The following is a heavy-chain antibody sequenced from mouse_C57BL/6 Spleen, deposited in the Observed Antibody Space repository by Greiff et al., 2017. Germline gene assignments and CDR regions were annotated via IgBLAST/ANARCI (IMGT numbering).Heavy chain of an antibody. CDR1: GYTFTSYW. CDR3: ASEGVCDGYFWFAY. Sequence: QVQLQQPGAELVKPGASVKLSCKASGYTFTSYWMHWVKQRPGQGLEWIGMIHPTSGSTNYNEKFKSKATLTVDKSSSTAYMQLSSLTSEDSAVYYCASEGVCDGYFWFAYWGQGTLVTVSA. V-gene: IGHV1-64*01. CDR2: IHPTSGST. D-gene: IGHD2-3*01. J-gene: IGHJ3*01.